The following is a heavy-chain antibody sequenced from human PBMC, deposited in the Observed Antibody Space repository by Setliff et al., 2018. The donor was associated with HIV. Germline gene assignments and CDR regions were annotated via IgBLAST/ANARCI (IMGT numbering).Heavy chain of an antibody. CDR2: IYHTGSY. V-gene: IGHV4-38-2*02. CDR3: ARDVLDLVISVYGF. D-gene: IGHD3-22*01. CDR1: GFTISSRYY. J-gene: IGHJ4*02. Sequence: SETLSLTCDVPGFTISSRYYWGWIRQSPGKGLEWIGNIYHTGSYDYNPYLNDRATIPLDTSKNQFYLKLISVTAADTSVYSCARDVLDLVISVYGFWGQGIPVTVSS.